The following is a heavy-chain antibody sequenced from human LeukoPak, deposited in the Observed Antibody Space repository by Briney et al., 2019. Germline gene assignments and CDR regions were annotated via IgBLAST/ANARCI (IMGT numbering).Heavy chain of an antibody. CDR3: ASLSGSYYSDFDY. V-gene: IGHV4-4*02. J-gene: IGHJ4*02. CDR2: IYHSGST. CDR1: GGSITSTNW. Sequence: SETLSLTCAVSGGSITSTNWWSWVRQPPGKGLEWIGEIYHSGSTNYNLSLKSRVTISVDKSKNQFSLRLSSVTAADTAVYYCASLSGSYYSDFDYWGQGTLVTVSS. D-gene: IGHD1-26*01.